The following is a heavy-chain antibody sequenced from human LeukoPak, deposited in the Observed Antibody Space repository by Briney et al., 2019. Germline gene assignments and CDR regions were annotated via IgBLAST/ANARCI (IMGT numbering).Heavy chain of an antibody. CDR3: ARLPGYSSSWWFDY. CDR2: IYDSGST. J-gene: IGHJ4*02. D-gene: IGHD6-13*01. CDR1: GGSISSGGYY. Sequence: SQTLSLTCSVSGGSISSGGYYWSWIRQPPGKDLEWIGFIYDSGSTSYNSSLKSRVAISVDRSKNQFSLKLSSVTAADTAVYYCARLPGYSSSWWFDYWGQGTPVTVSS. V-gene: IGHV4-30-2*01.